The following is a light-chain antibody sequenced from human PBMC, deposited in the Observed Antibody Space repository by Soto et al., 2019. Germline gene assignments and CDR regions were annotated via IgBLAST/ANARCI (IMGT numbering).Light chain of an antibody. Sequence: QSVLTQPASTSGTPGQTVTISCAGSSSNIGTNTVNWYQQLPRTAPKLLIYDNDQRPSGVTDRFSGSRSGTAASLAISGLQSDDEADYYCAAWDDSLNGVVFGGGTKLTVL. J-gene: IGLJ2*01. CDR3: AAWDDSLNGVV. CDR2: DND. CDR1: SSNIGTNT. V-gene: IGLV1-44*01.